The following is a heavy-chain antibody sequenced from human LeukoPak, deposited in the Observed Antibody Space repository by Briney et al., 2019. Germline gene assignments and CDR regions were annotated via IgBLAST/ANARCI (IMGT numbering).Heavy chain of an antibody. J-gene: IGHJ6*02. Sequence: ASVKVSCKASGGTFSSYAISWVRQAPGQGLEWMGRIIPILGIANYAQKFQGRVTITADKSTSTAYMELSSLRSEDTAVYYRARPRDPYYYYYGMDVWGQGTTVTVSS. V-gene: IGHV1-69*04. CDR2: IIPILGIA. CDR1: GGTFSSYA. CDR3: ARPRDPYYYYYGMDV.